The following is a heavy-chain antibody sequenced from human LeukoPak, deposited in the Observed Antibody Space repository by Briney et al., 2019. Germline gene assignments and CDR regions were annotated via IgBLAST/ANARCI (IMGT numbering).Heavy chain of an antibody. CDR2: IYYSGTT. V-gene: IGHV4-39*01. CDR3: ARGYSYGGSYFDY. CDR1: GGSISSSSYY. J-gene: IGHJ4*02. Sequence: SETLSLTCTVSGGSISSSSYYWGWIRQPPGKGLEWIGTIYYSGTTYYNPSLTGRVTISVDASQNQLSLKLSSVTAADTAVYYCARGYSYGGSYFDYWGQGTLVTVSS. D-gene: IGHD5-18*01.